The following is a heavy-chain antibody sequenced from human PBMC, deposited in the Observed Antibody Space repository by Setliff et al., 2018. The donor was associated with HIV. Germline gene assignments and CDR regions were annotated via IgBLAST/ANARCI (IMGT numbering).Heavy chain of an antibody. Sequence: SVKVSCKASGGTFRSFGISWVRQAPGKGLEWVGGINPMFGTANYAQKYLGRVTIRADESTITAHLELSSLTYEDTAVFYCVRDGASGYLSNWGQGTLVTVSS. CDR2: INPMFGTA. J-gene: IGHJ4*02. D-gene: IGHD5-12*01. V-gene: IGHV1-69*13. CDR3: VRDGASGYLSN. CDR1: GGTFRSFG.